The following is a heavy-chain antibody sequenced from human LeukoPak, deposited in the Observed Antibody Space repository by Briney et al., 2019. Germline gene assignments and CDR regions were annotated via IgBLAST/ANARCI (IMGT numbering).Heavy chain of an antibody. J-gene: IGHJ4*02. Sequence: GGSLRLSCAASDFTVSGNYMNWVRQAPGKGLEWVSVIYSGGSTYYADSVKGRFTISGDNSKNTLYLQMNSLRAEGTAVYYCARGLVTGYSYDLYYFDYWGQGTLVTVSS. D-gene: IGHD5-18*01. CDR3: ARGLVTGYSYDLYYFDY. CDR2: IYSGGST. CDR1: DFTVSGNY. V-gene: IGHV3-66*01.